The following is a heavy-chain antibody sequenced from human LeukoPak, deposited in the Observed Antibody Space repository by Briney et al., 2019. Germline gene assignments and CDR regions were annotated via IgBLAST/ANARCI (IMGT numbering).Heavy chain of an antibody. V-gene: IGHV3-23*01. J-gene: IGHJ4*02. Sequence: GGSLRLSCAASGFTFSSYAMHWVRQAPGKGLEWVSAISGSGGSTYYADSVKGRFTISRDNSKNTLYLQMNSLRAEDTAVYYCAKDTRMTTVTTHYFDYWGQGTLVTVSS. CDR3: AKDTRMTTVTTHYFDY. CDR2: ISGSGGST. D-gene: IGHD4-17*01. CDR1: GFTFSSYA.